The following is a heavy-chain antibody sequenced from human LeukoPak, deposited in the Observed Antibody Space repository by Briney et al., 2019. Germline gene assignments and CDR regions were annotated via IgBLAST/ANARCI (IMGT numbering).Heavy chain of an antibody. CDR2: INHSGST. D-gene: IGHD3-10*01. CDR1: GGSFSGYY. Sequence: PSETLSLTCAVYGGSFSGYYWSWIRQPPGKGLEWIGEINHSGSTNYNPSLKSRVTISVDTSKNQFSLKLNSVTAADTAVYYCARAIPNYSDSGSYLGAFDIWGQGTMVTVSS. V-gene: IGHV4-34*01. CDR3: ARAIPNYSDSGSYLGAFDI. J-gene: IGHJ3*02.